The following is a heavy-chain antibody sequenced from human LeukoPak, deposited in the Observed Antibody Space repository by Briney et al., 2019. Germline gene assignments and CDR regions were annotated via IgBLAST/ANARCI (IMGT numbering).Heavy chain of an antibody. CDR1: GESLSGYL. CDR2: VNHAADT. V-gene: IGHV4-34*01. J-gene: IGHJ4*02. Sequence: PSETLSLTCAVYGESLSGYLWNWLRQPPGKPLEYIGEVNHAADTNYNPSLKTRVTLSVDTSKNQFSLRLTSVSAADSGVYFCARGSIFDGYCRAGACYSGYYDTWGQGTPVTVSS. CDR3: ARGSIFDGYCRAGACYSGYYDT. D-gene: IGHD2-15*01.